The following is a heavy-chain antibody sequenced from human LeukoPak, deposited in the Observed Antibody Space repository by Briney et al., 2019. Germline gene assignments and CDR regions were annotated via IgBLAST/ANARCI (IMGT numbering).Heavy chain of an antibody. J-gene: IGHJ4*02. D-gene: IGHD3-22*01. CDR1: GFTVNSNY. V-gene: IGHV3-66*01. Sequence: GGSLRLSCAASGFTVNSNYMNWVRQAPGKGLEWVSVIYSGGSTYYADSVKGRFTISRDNSKNTLYLQMNSLRAEDTAVYYCARDAYYYDSSGYFDYWGQGTLVTVSS. CDR2: IYSGGST. CDR3: ARDAYYYDSSGYFDY.